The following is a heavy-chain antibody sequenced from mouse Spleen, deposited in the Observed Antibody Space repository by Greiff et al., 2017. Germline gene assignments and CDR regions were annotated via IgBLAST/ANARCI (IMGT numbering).Heavy chain of an antibody. CDR2: ISYSGST. V-gene: IGHV3-1*01. CDR3: ARHYYGSSYDYFDY. D-gene: IGHD1-1*01. Sequence: EVHLVESGPGMVKPSQSLSLTCTVTGYSITSGYDWHWIRHFPGNKLEWMGYISYSGSTNYNPSLKSRISITHDTSKNHFFLKLNSVTTEDTATYYCARHYYGSSYDYFDYWGQGTTLTVSS. CDR1: GYSITSGYD. J-gene: IGHJ2*01.